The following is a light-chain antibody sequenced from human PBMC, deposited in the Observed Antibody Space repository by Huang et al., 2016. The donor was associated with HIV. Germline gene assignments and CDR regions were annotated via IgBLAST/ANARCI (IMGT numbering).Light chain of an antibody. CDR1: QSISTF. V-gene: IGKV3-11*01. Sequence: EIVLTQSPATLSLSPADRATLSCRASQSISTFLAWYQHKPGQAPRRLIFDASTRAAGIPPRVSCSGSGTDFTLTISSLEPEDFAIYYCQQRSNWPPLTFGGGTKVEIK. CDR2: DAS. J-gene: IGKJ4*01. CDR3: QQRSNWPPLT.